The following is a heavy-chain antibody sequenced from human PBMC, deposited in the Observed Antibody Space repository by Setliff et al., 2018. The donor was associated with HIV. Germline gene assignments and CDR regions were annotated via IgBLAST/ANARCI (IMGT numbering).Heavy chain of an antibody. CDR2: IYHNGFA. CDR3: ARHICGTTACYAVDV. D-gene: IGHD2-2*01. CDR1: GDSITGRW. V-gene: IGHV4-59*11. J-gene: IGHJ3*01. Sequence: SETLSLTCTVSGDSITGRWLSWIRQPPGKGLEWTGNIYHNGFANYNPSLKSRLTISVDTSKNQVSLTLSSVTPAGTAVYYCARHICGTTACYAVDVWGPGTMVTVSS.